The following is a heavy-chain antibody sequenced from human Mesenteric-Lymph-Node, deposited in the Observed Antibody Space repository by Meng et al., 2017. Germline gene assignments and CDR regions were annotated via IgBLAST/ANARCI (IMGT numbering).Heavy chain of an antibody. CDR2: IIWNSGSI. Sequence: SLKISCAASGFTFDDYAMHGVRQAPGKGLEWVSGIIWNSGSIGYADSVKGRFTISRDNAKNSLYLQMNSLRAEDTAVYYCARDRIVVVPADNYYYGMDVWGQGTTVTVSS. CDR3: ARDRIVVVPADNYYYGMDV. D-gene: IGHD2-2*01. J-gene: IGHJ6*02. CDR1: GFTFDDYA. V-gene: IGHV3-9*01.